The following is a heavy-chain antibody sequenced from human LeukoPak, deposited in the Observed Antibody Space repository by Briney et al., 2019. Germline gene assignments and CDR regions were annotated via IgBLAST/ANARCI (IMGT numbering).Heavy chain of an antibody. V-gene: IGHV3-21*01. D-gene: IGHD3-22*01. CDR2: ISSSSSYI. Sequence: PGGSLRLSCAASGFTFSSYSMNWVRQAPGRGLEWVSSISSSSSYIYYADSVKGRFTISRDNAKNSLYLQMNSLRAEDTAVYYCAGVHADYYDSSGYYMPVGMGVWGQGTTVTVSS. CDR3: AGVHADYYDSSGYYMPVGMGV. CDR1: GFTFSSYS. J-gene: IGHJ6*02.